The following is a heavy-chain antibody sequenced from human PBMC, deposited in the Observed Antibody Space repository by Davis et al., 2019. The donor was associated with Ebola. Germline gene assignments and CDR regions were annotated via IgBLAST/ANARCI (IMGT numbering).Heavy chain of an antibody. CDR2: IFYTGNT. CDR3: ARADYDFWSGYYGGNWFDP. Sequence: MPSETLSLTCTVSGGSLSRSTYYWDWIRQPPGKGLEWIGSIFYTGNTYYNPSLKRRVTISVDTSKNQFSLKLSSVTAADTAVYYCARADYDFWSGYYGGNWFDPWGQGTLVTVSS. D-gene: IGHD3-3*01. J-gene: IGHJ5*02. V-gene: IGHV4-39*07. CDR1: GGSLSRSTYY.